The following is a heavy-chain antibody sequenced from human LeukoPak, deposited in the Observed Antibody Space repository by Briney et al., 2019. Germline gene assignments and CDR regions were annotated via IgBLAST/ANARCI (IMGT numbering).Heavy chain of an antibody. CDR1: GYSFTSYW. CDR2: IYPGDSDI. J-gene: IGHJ4*02. D-gene: IGHD6-19*01. CDR3: ARRRNSAWDFDY. V-gene: IGHV5-51*01. Sequence: GESLKISCKGSGYSFTSYWIGWVRLLPGKGLEWMGVIYPGDSDIRYSPSFLGQVTFSGDKSSSTAYMQWSSLKASDTAMYYCARRRNSAWDFDYWGQGTLVTVSS.